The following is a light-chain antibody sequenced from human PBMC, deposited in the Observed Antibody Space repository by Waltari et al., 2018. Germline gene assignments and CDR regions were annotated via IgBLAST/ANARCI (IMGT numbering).Light chain of an antibody. CDR3: AAWDDSLSGVV. CDR1: SSNIGSNY. J-gene: IGLJ2*01. V-gene: IGLV1-47*01. CDR2: RNN. Sequence: QSVLTQPPSASGTPGQRVTISCSGSSSNIGSNYVYWYQQRPGTAPKLLIYRNNQRPSGVPDRFSGSKSGTSAPLAISGLRSEDEADYYCAAWDDSLSGVVFGGGTKLTVL.